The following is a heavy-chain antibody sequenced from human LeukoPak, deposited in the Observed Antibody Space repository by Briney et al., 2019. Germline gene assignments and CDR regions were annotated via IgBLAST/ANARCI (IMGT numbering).Heavy chain of an antibody. CDR1: GFTFSSYA. V-gene: IGHV3-23*01. Sequence: GGSLRLSCAASGFTFSSYAMSWVRQAPGKGLEWVSAISGSGGSTYYADSVKGRFTISRDNAKNSLYLQMNSLRAEDTAVYYCAAEEWELLTYFDYWGQGTLVTVSS. D-gene: IGHD1-26*01. J-gene: IGHJ4*02. CDR2: ISGSGGST. CDR3: AAEEWELLTYFDY.